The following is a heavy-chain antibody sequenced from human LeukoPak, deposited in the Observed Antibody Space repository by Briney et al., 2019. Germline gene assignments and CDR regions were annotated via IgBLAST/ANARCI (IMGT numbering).Heavy chain of an antibody. J-gene: IGHJ6*02. D-gene: IGHD6-13*01. Sequence: SETLSLTCAVSGYSIRSGYYWGWIRQPPGKGLEWIGSIYQSGSTYYNPSLKSQVTISVDTSKNQFSLKLSSVTAADTAVYYCARGRIAAAGYYYYYGMDVWGQGTTVTVSS. CDR2: IYQSGST. CDR1: GYSIRSGYY. CDR3: ARGRIAAAGYYYYYGMDV. V-gene: IGHV4-38-2*01.